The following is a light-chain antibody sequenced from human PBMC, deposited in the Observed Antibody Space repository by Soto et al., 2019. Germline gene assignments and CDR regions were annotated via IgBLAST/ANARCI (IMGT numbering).Light chain of an antibody. CDR3: SSYSSTDTPFV. J-gene: IGLJ1*01. V-gene: IGLV2-14*01. Sequence: QSALTQPASVSGSPGQSITISCTGTSSDVGAYNYVSWYQQHPGKAPKLMIFEVTNRPSGISTRFSGSKSGYTASLTISGLQPEDEADYYCSSYSSTDTPFVFGTGTKVTVL. CDR2: EVT. CDR1: SSDVGAYNY.